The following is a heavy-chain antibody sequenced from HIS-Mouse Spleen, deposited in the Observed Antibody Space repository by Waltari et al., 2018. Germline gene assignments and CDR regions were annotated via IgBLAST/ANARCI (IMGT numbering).Heavy chain of an antibody. Sequence: QVQLQQWGAGLLKPSETLSLTCAVYGGSFSGYYWSWIRQPPGKGLEWIGEINHSGSTNYHPSLKSRVTISVDTSKNQFSLKLSSVTAADTAVYYCARGNSSSWYYFDYWGQGTLVTVSS. V-gene: IGHV4-34*01. J-gene: IGHJ4*02. D-gene: IGHD6-13*01. CDR2: INHSGST. CDR1: GGSFSGYY. CDR3: ARGNSSSWYYFDY.